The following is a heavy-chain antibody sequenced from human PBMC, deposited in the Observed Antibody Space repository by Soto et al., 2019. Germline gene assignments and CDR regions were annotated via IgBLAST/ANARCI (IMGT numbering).Heavy chain of an antibody. CDR3: ARAGVRYDSSGYLAYYYYGMDV. Sequence: ASVKVSCKASGYTFTSYAMNWVRQAPGQRLEWMGWINAGNGNTKYSQKFQGRVTITRDTSASTAYMELSSLRSEDTAVYYCARAGVRYDSSGYLAYYYYGMDVWGQGTTVTVSS. CDR2: INAGNGNT. D-gene: IGHD3-22*01. J-gene: IGHJ6*02. V-gene: IGHV1-3*01. CDR1: GYTFTSYA.